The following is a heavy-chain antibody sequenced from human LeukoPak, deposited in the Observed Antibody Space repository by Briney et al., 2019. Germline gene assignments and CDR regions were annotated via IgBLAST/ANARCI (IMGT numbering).Heavy chain of an antibody. V-gene: IGHV4-59*08. CDR1: GGSISSYY. CDR3: GRHLYGSGSSRGFDY. J-gene: IGHJ4*02. CDR2: IYYSGST. Sequence: SETLSLTCTVSGGSISSYYWSWIRQPPGTGLEWIGYIYYSGSTNYNPSLKSRVTISVVTSKNQFSLKLSSVTAADTAVYYCGRHLYGSGSSRGFDYWGQGTLVTVSS. D-gene: IGHD3-10*01.